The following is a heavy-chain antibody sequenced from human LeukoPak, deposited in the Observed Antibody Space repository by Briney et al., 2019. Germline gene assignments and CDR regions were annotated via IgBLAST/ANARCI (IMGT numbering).Heavy chain of an antibody. CDR2: ISYDGSNT. CDR3: SVNMGSGYRFDY. Sequence: GGSLRLSCAASEFSVGSNYMTWVRQAPGKGLEWVATISYDGSNTYYADSLKGRFTISRDISKNTLYLQMNSLRAEDTAVYYCSVNMGSGYRFDYWGQGTLVTVSS. D-gene: IGHD3-22*01. J-gene: IGHJ4*02. V-gene: IGHV3-30*03. CDR1: EFSVGSNY.